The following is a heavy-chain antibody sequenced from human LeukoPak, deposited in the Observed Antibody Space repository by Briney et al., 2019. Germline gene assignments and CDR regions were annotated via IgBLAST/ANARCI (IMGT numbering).Heavy chain of an antibody. V-gene: IGHV1-2*02. D-gene: IGHD6-19*01. CDR2: INPNTGAT. Sequence: ASVKVSCKASGYTLTGYYLHWVRQAPGQGLEWMGWINPNTGATHSAQKFQGRITMTRDTSISTAYMDLSRLRSDDTAVYYCXRDRVGSGWPRPYYFEVWGQGTLVTVSS. CDR1: GYTLTGYY. J-gene: IGHJ4*02. CDR3: XRDRVGSGWPRPYYFEV.